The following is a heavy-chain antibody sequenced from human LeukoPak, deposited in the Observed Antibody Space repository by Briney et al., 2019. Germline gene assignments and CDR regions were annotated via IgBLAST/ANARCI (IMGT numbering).Heavy chain of an antibody. CDR3: ARGKYYDSSGYYDV. J-gene: IGHJ4*02. V-gene: IGHV3-20*04. CDR1: GFTFDDYG. D-gene: IGHD3-22*01. Sequence: GGSLRLSCAASGFTFDDYGMSWVRQAPGKGLEWVSGINWNGGSTGYADSVKGRFTISRDNAKNSLYLQINSLRAEDTALYYCARGKYYDSSGYYDVWGQGTLVTVSS. CDR2: INWNGGST.